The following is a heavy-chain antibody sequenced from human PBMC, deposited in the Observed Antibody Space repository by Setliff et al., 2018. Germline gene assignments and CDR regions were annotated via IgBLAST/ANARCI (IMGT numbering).Heavy chain of an antibody. CDR3: ARDRRPFNWGGNDAFDI. V-gene: IGHV3-48*03. Sequence: GSLRLSCAASGFTFSSYEMNWVRQAPGKGLEWVSYISSSSSTIYYADSVKGRFTVSRDNAKNSLYLQMNSLRAEDTAVYYCARDRRPFNWGGNDAFDIWGQGTMVTVSS. CDR1: GFTFSSYE. J-gene: IGHJ3*02. CDR2: ISSSSSTI. D-gene: IGHD7-27*01.